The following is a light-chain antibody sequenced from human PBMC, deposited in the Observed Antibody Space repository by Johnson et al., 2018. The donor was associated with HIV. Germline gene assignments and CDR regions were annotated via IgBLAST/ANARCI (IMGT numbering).Light chain of an antibody. Sequence: SVLTQPPSVSAAPGQKVTISCSGSSSNIGNNYVSWYQQLPGTAPKLLIYENNQRPSGVPDRFSGSTSGTSASLVISGLQAEDEADYYCAAWDDTLKGVFGTGTKVTVL. CDR1: SSNIGNNY. J-gene: IGLJ1*01. CDR2: ENN. V-gene: IGLV1-51*02. CDR3: AAWDDTLKGV.